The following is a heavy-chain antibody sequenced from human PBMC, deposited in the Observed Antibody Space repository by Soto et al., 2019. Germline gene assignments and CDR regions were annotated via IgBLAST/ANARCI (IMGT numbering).Heavy chain of an antibody. V-gene: IGHV4-34*01. J-gene: IGHJ4*02. CDR2: INHSGST. CDR3: ARVRYYDFWSGYGTFDY. Sequence: SETLSLTCAVYGGSFSGYYWSWIRQPPGKGLEWIGEINHSGSTNYNPSLKSRVTISVDTSKNQFSLKLSSVTAADTAVYYCARVRYYDFWSGYGTFDYWGQGTLVTVSS. CDR1: GGSFSGYY. D-gene: IGHD3-3*01.